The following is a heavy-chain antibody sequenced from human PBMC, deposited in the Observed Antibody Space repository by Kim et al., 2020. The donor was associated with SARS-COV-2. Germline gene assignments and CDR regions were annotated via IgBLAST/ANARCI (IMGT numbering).Heavy chain of an antibody. CDR2: INSDGTST. CDR3: SREDRYYYSYVMDV. CDR1: GFTFSAYW. V-gene: IGHV3-74*01. Sequence: GGSLRLSCAASGFTFSAYWMQWVRQVPGKGLEWVSRINSDGTSTNYADSVKGRFTISRDNGNNTLYLQMHSLRVEDTAVYFCSREDRYYYSYVMDVWGHGTTVTVSS. J-gene: IGHJ6*02.